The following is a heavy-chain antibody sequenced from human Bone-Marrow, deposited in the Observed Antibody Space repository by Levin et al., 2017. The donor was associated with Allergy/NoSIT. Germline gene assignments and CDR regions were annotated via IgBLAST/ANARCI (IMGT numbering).Heavy chain of an antibody. Sequence: AGESLKISCEASGFSVNSYYMNWVRQAPGRGLEWVSLIRNTGGTEYADSVKGRFTISRDNSKNTVYLQMDTLRVEDTAVYYCAREHYYQMDVWGQGTTVTVSS. CDR1: GFSVNSYY. CDR3: AREHYYQMDV. V-gene: IGHV3-53*01. CDR2: IRNTGGT. J-gene: IGHJ6*02.